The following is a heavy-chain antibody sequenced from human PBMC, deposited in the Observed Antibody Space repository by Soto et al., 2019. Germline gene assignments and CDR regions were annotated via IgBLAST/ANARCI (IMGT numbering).Heavy chain of an antibody. D-gene: IGHD3-3*01. CDR1: GFTFSSYG. J-gene: IGHJ6*02. V-gene: IGHV3-33*01. CDR3: ARAQTRITIFGVVRLYYGMDV. CDR2: IWYDGSNK. Sequence: GGSLRLSCAASGFTFSSYGMHWVRQAPGKGLEWVAVIWYDGSNKYYADSVKGRFTISRDNSKNTLYLQMNSPRAEDTAVCYCARAQTRITIFGVVRLYYGMDVWGQGTTVTVSS.